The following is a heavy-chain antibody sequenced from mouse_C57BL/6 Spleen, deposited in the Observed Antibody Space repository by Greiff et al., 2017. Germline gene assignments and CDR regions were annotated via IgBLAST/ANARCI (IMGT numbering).Heavy chain of an antibody. CDR1: GYAFSSSW. CDR3: AGYYGSSYVPAWFAY. D-gene: IGHD1-1*01. CDR2: IYPGDGDT. J-gene: IGHJ3*01. Sequence: VQLQQSGPELVKPGASVKISCKASGYAFSSSWMNWVKQRPGKGLEWIGRIYPGDGDTNYNGKFKGKAKLTADKSSSTAYMQLSSLTSEDSAVYFCAGYYGSSYVPAWFAYWGQGTLVTVSA. V-gene: IGHV1-82*01.